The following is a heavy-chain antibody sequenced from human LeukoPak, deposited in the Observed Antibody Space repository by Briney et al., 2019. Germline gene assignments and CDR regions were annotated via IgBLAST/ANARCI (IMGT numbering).Heavy chain of an antibody. V-gene: IGHV1-69*05. D-gene: IGHD2-2*01. Sequence: SVKASCKASGGTFSSYAISWVRQAPGQGLEWMGGIIPIFGTANYAQKFQGRVTITTDESTSTAYMGLSSLRSEDTAVYYCASIGYCSSTSCLPDAFDIWGQGTMVTVSS. CDR3: ASIGYCSSTSCLPDAFDI. CDR2: IIPIFGTA. J-gene: IGHJ3*02. CDR1: GGTFSSYA.